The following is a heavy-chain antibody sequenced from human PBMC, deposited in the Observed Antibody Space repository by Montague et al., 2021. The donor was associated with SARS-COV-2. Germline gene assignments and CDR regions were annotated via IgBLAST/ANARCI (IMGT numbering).Heavy chain of an antibody. V-gene: IGHV4-4*02. CDR3: ARQIQQVVLSPDKLTNWFDP. CDR2: IYHSGST. CDR1: GASITSSNW. J-gene: IGHJ5*02. D-gene: IGHD2-15*01. Sequence: SETLSLTCTVSGASITSSNWWNWVRQPPGKGLEWIGQIYHSGSTNYNPSLKSRLTLSRDKSKNQFSLNLSSVTAADTAVYYCARQIQQVVLSPDKLTNWFDPWGLGTLVTVAS.